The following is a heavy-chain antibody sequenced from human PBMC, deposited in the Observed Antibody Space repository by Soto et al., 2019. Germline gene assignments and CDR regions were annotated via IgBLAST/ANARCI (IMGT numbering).Heavy chain of an antibody. J-gene: IGHJ5*02. Sequence: ETLTLTCTVSGASISNYYWSGIRQPPGKGLEWVGYVYYSGTAIYNPSLQSRVAMSVDTSKKQISLTLSSVTAADTGVYYCAKYQPPEFDPWGQGIPVTVSS. CDR1: GASISNYY. V-gene: IGHV4-59*01. CDR3: AKYQPPEFDP. CDR2: VYYSGTA. D-gene: IGHD2-2*01.